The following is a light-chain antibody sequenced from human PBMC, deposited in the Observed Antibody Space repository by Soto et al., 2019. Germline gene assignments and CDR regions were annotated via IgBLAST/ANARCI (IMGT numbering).Light chain of an antibody. CDR3: NV. J-gene: IGLJ1*01. V-gene: IGLV2-14*03. CDR1: SSDVGGYNY. Sequence: QSALTQPASVSGSPGQSITISCTGTSSDVGGYNYVSWYQHHPGKAPKLMIYDVSNRPSGVSNRFSGSKSGNTASLIISALQAEDGAVSSPNVWGTG. CDR2: DVS.